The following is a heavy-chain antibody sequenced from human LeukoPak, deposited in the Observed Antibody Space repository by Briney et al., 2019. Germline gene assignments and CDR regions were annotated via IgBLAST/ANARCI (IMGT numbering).Heavy chain of an antibody. CDR2: ISAYNGNT. J-gene: IGHJ6*02. Sequence: ASVKVSCKASGYTFTSYGISWVRQAPGQGLEWMGWISAYNGNTNYAQKLQGRVTMTTDTSTSTAYMELRSLRSDDTAVYYCARGAAAGIFSYYGMDVWGQGTTVTVSS. CDR1: GYTFTSYG. CDR3: ARGAAAGIFSYYGMDV. V-gene: IGHV1-18*01. D-gene: IGHD6-13*01.